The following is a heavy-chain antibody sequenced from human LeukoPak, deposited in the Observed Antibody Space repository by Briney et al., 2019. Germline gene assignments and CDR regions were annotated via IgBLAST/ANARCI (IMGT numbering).Heavy chain of an antibody. V-gene: IGHV3-7*01. CDR3: ARDKIVGATLLDY. D-gene: IGHD1-26*01. Sequence: PGGSLRLSCAASRFTFSSYWMSWVRQAPGKGLEWVANIKKDGSEKYYVDSVKGRFTISRDNAKNSLYLQMNSLRAEDTAVYYCARDKIVGATLLDYWGQGTLVTVSS. CDR1: RFTFSSYW. CDR2: IKKDGSEK. J-gene: IGHJ4*02.